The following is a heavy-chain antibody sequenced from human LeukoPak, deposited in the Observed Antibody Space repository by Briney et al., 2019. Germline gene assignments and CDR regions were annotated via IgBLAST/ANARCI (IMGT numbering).Heavy chain of an antibody. CDR1: GYTFTDYY. V-gene: IGHV1-69-2*01. J-gene: IGHJ4*02. CDR2: VDPEDGET. CDR3: ATAETPSGSYGY. D-gene: IGHD1-26*01. Sequence: ASVKISCKVSGYTFTDYYMHWVQQAPGKGLEWMGLVDPEDGETIYAEKFQGRVTITADTSTDTAYMELSSLRSEDTAVYYCATAETPSGSYGYWGRGTLVTVSS.